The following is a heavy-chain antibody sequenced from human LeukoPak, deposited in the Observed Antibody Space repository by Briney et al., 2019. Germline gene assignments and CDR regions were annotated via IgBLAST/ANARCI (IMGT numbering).Heavy chain of an antibody. CDR3: ASTSTWYGSGIDN. Sequence: PSETLSLTCTVSGGSISSYYWSWIRQPPGKGLEWIGYIYYSGSTNYNPSLKSRVTISVDTSKNQFSLKLSSVTAADTAVYYCASTSTWYGSGIDNWGQGTLVTVSS. V-gene: IGHV4-59*08. D-gene: IGHD6-13*01. CDR2: IYYSGST. CDR1: GGSISSYY. J-gene: IGHJ4*02.